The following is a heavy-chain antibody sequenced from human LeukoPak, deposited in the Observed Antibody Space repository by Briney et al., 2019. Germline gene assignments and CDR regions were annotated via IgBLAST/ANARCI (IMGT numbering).Heavy chain of an antibody. V-gene: IGHV3-30*18. CDR3: AKLTTMSD. CDR2: ISYDGSNK. CDR1: GFTFSSYD. Sequence: GGSLRLSCAASGFTFSSYDMHWVRQAPGKGLEWVAVISYDGSNKYYADSVKGRFTISRDNSKNTLYLQMNSLRAEDTAVYYCAKLTTMSDWGQGTLVTVSS. J-gene: IGHJ4*02. D-gene: IGHD3-22*01.